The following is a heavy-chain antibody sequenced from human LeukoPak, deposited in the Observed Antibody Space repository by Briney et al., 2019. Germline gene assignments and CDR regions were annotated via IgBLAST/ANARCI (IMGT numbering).Heavy chain of an antibody. J-gene: IGHJ4*02. V-gene: IGHV4-59*01. D-gene: IGHD6-19*01. CDR1: GGSISSYY. CDR2: IYYSGST. CDR3: ARGPVAGTY. Sequence: SETLSLTCTVFGGSISSYYWSWIRQPPGKGLEWIGYIYYSGSTNYNPSLKSRVTISVDTSKNQFSLKLSSVTAADTAVYYCARGPVAGTYWGQGTLVTVSS.